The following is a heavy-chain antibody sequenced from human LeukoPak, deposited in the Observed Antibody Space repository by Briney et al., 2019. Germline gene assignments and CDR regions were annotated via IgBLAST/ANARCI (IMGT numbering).Heavy chain of an antibody. D-gene: IGHD5-18*01. Sequence: GASVKVSCKASGYTFTSYGISWVRQALGQGLEWMGWISAYNGNTNYAQKLQGRVTMTTDTFTSTAYMELRSLRSDDTAVYCCARDWGTPDKAMVPLLFDPWGQGTLVTVSS. CDR3: ARDWGTPDKAMVPLLFDP. J-gene: IGHJ5*02. CDR2: ISAYNGNT. CDR1: GYTFTSYG. V-gene: IGHV1-18*01.